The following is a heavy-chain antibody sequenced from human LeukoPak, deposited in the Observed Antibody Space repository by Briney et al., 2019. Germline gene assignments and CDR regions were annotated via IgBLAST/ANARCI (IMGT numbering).Heavy chain of an antibody. D-gene: IGHD4-17*01. CDR1: GGSISSYY. J-gene: IGHJ5*02. V-gene: IGHV4-59*08. CDR2: ISYSGST. Sequence: KPSETLSLTCTVSGGSISSYYWSWIRQPPGKGLEWIGYISYSGSTDYNPSLKGRVTISVDMSKNQFSLKLSSVTAADTAVYYCASNDYGDYEGAGNWFDPWGQGTLVTVSS. CDR3: ASNDYGDYEGAGNWFDP.